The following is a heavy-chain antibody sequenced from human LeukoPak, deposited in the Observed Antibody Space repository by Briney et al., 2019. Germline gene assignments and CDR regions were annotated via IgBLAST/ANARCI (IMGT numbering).Heavy chain of an antibody. CDR2: IIPIFGTA. D-gene: IGHD3-22*01. Sequence: SVKVSCKASGYTFTGYYMHWVRQAPGQGLEWMGGIIPIFGTANYAQKFQGRVTITADESTSTAYMELSSLRSEDTAVYYCARALEYYYDSSGYCNFDYWGQGTLVTVSS. CDR1: GYTFTGYY. J-gene: IGHJ4*02. V-gene: IGHV1-69*13. CDR3: ARALEYYYDSSGYCNFDY.